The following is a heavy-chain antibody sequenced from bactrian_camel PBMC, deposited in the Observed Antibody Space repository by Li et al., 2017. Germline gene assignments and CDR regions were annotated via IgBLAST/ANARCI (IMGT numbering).Heavy chain of an antibody. J-gene: IGHJ4*01. Sequence: VQLVESGGGSVQAGGTLTLSCAASGFPYGTYCKGWFRRAPGKEREWVARIRTDGYTTYADSVKGRFTISQDNAKNTVYLQMNSLKPEDTAMYYCAAGSVWRAAVAGPLGDKSYLYWGQGTQVTVS. CDR2: IRTDGYT. V-gene: IGHV3S55*01. CDR1: GFPYGTYC. CDR3: AAGSVWRAAVAGPLGDKSYLY. D-gene: IGHD6*01.